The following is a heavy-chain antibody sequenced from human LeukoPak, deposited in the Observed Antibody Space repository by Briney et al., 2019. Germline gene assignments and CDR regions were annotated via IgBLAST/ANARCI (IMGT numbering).Heavy chain of an antibody. CDR2: ISGSGGST. Sequence: GGSLRLSCAASGFTFSSYGMSWVRQAPGKGLEWVSAISGSGGSTYYADSVKGRFTISRDNSKNTLYLQMNSLRAEDTAVYYCASLFGSGPNWFDPWGQGTLVTVSS. D-gene: IGHD3-10*01. J-gene: IGHJ5*02. V-gene: IGHV3-23*01. CDR1: GFTFSSYG. CDR3: ASLFGSGPNWFDP.